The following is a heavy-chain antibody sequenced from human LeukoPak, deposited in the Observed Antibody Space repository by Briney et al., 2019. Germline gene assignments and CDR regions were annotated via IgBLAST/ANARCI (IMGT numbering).Heavy chain of an antibody. J-gene: IGHJ4*02. D-gene: IGHD2-2*01. V-gene: IGHV3-21*01. Sequence: GGSLRLSCAASGFTFSSYSMNWVRQAPGKGLEWVSSIRSSSSYIYYADSVKGRFTISRDNAKNSLYLQMNSLRAEDTAVYYCARDEGYCSSTSCYPPGSFDYWGQGTLVTVSS. CDR1: GFTFSSYS. CDR3: ARDEGYCSSTSCYPPGSFDY. CDR2: IRSSSSYI.